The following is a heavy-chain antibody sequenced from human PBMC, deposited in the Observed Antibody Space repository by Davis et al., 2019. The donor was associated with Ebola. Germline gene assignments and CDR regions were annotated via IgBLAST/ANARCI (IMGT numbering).Heavy chain of an antibody. Sequence: SETLFTCTVSGGSISSYYWSWIRQPPGKGLEWIGYIYYSGSTNYNPSLKSRVTISVDTSKNQFSLKLSSVTAADTAVYYCARGPRDYYDSSGLDYWGQGTLVIVSS. CDR3: ARGPRDYYDSSGLDY. CDR1: GGSISSYY. V-gene: IGHV4-59*01. CDR2: IYYSGST. D-gene: IGHD3-22*01. J-gene: IGHJ4*02.